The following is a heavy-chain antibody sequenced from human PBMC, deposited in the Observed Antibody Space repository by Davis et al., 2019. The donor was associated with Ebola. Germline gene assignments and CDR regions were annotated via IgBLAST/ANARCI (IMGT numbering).Heavy chain of an antibody. CDR1: GFTFSDYY. D-gene: IGHD6-19*01. CDR2: IHSDGTST. Sequence: PGGSLRLSCAASGFTFSDYYMSWIRQAPGKGLVWVSRIHSDGTSTIYTDSVKGRFTISRDNSKNTLYLQMNSLKTEDTAVYYCTTNRFYSSGWYPDYWGQGTLVTVSS. J-gene: IGHJ4*02. CDR3: TTNRFYSSGWYPDY. V-gene: IGHV3-74*01.